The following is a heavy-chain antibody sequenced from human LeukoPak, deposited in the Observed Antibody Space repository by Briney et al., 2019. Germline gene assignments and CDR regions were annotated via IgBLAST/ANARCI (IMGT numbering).Heavy chain of an antibody. CDR3: ARGYSSGGSCYSFYYYYYMDV. J-gene: IGHJ6*03. CDR1: GGSIRSSSYY. Sequence: PSETLSLTCTVSGGSIRSSSYYWGWIRQPPGKGLEWIGTIYYSGSTYYNPSLKSRVTISVDTSKNQFSLKLSSVTAADTAVYYCARGYSSGGSCYSFYYYYYMDVWGKGTTVTVSS. CDR2: IYYSGST. D-gene: IGHD2-15*01. V-gene: IGHV4-39*07.